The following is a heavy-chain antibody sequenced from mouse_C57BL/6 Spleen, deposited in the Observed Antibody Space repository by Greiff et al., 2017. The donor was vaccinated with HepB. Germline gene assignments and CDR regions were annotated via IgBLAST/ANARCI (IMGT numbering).Heavy chain of an antibody. CDR1: GYTFTSYW. D-gene: IGHD1-1*01. CDR2: IDPSDSET. J-gene: IGHJ2*01. V-gene: IGHV1-52*01. CDR3: ASGIYYYLY. Sequence: QVQLQQPGAELVRPGSSVKLSCKASGYTFTSYWMHWVKQRPIQGLEWIGNIDPSDSETHYNQKFKDKATLTVDKSSSTAYMQLSSLTAEDSAVYYCASGIYYYLYWGQGTTLTVSS.